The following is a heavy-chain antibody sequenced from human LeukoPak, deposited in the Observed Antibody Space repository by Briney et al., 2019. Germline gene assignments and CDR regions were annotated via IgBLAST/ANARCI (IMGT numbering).Heavy chain of an antibody. CDR3: ARDLHYYVAMDV. J-gene: IGHJ6*02. Sequence: GGSLRLSCAASGFTFSTFGVHWVRQAPGKGLEWVAVMWYDASNQFYADAVKGRFTISRDNSKNTLFLQLHNLRVEDTALYYCARDLHYYVAMDVWGQGTTVTVSS. V-gene: IGHV3-33*01. CDR2: MWYDASNQ. CDR1: GFTFSTFG. D-gene: IGHD3-10*02.